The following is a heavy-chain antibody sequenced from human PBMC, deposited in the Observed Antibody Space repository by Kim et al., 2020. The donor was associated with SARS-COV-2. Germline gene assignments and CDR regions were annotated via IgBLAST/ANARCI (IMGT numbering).Heavy chain of an antibody. V-gene: IGHV3-49*04. D-gene: IGHD3-3*01. J-gene: IGHJ6*03. CDR2: IRSKAYGGTT. CDR3: TRGTGGITIFGVVIPGDYYYYMDV. CDR1: GFTFGDYA. Sequence: GGSLRLSCTASGFTFGDYAMSWVRQAPGKGLEWVGFIRSKAYGGTTEYAASVKGRFTISRDDSKSIAYLQMNSLKTEDTAVYYCTRGTGGITIFGVVIPGDYYYYMDVWGKGTTVTVSS.